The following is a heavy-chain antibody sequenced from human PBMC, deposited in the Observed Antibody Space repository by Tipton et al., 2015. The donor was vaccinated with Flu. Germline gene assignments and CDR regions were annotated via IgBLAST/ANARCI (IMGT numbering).Heavy chain of an antibody. V-gene: IGHV3-11*04. D-gene: IGHD3-3*01. Sequence: SLRLSCAASGFTFSDYYMSWIRQAPGKGLEWVSYISSSGSTIYYADSVKGRFTISRDNAKNSLYLQMNSLRAEDTAVYYCARVGARFLEWLPSFMDVWGKGTTVTVSS. CDR1: GFTFSDYY. CDR2: ISSSGSTI. CDR3: ARVGARFLEWLPSFMDV. J-gene: IGHJ6*04.